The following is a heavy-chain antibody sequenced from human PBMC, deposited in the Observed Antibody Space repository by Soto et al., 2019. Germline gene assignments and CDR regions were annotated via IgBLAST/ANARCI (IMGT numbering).Heavy chain of an antibody. J-gene: IGHJ6*02. D-gene: IGHD3-9*01. CDR2: IFYSGSS. V-gene: IGHV4-59*01. CDR3: ARDLRCCGLDV. CDR1: GASMRSYS. Sequence: SETLSLTCNVSGASMRSYSWTWMRLSPGKGLEWIGDIFYSGSSNLNPSLRSRLSILIDTSKNKFSLMLKSVTAADTAVYYCARDLRCCGLDVWGQGTTVTVSS.